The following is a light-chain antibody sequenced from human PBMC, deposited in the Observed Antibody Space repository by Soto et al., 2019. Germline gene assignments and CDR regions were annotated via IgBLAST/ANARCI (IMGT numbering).Light chain of an antibody. CDR3: SSYTAATHVV. V-gene: IGLV2-14*03. CDR1: SNDVGGYDY. CDR2: DVS. J-gene: IGLJ2*01. Sequence: QSVLTQPASVSGSPGQSITISCTGTSNDVGGYDYVSWYQQHPGKVPKLMIYDVSKRPSGVSSRFSGPKSGNTASLTISGLQAEDEADYYCSSYTAATHVVFGGGTKLTVL.